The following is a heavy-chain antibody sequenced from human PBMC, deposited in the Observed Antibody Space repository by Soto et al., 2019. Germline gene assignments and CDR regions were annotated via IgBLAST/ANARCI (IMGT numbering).Heavy chain of an antibody. CDR1: GGSINSGDYY. D-gene: IGHD2-15*01. CDR2: IYYSGST. CDR3: ARDSGGYDTFDI. Sequence: QVQLQESGPGLVKPSQTLSLTCTVSGGSINSGDYYWSWIRQPPGKGLEWIGYIYYSGSTYYNPSLKGRVIISIDTSKSQFSLKLSSVTAADTAVYYCARDSGGYDTFDIWGQGTMVTVSS. J-gene: IGHJ3*02. V-gene: IGHV4-30-4*01.